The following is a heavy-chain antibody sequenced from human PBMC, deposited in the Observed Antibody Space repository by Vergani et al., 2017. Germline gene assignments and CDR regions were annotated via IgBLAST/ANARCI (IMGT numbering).Heavy chain of an antibody. Sequence: QVQLVQSGAEVKKPGASVKVSCKASGYTFTGYYMHWVRQAPGQGLEWMGWINPNSGGTNYAQKFQGRVTMTRDTSISTAYMELSRLRSDDTAVYYCAGPSRGEGRYYYGWGSLAPPRDYYYGMDVWGQGTTVSVSS. CDR2: INPNSGGT. CDR3: AGPSRGEGRYYYGWGSLAPPRDYYYGMDV. D-gene: IGHD3-10*01. V-gene: IGHV1-2*02. CDR1: GYTFTGYY. J-gene: IGHJ6*02.